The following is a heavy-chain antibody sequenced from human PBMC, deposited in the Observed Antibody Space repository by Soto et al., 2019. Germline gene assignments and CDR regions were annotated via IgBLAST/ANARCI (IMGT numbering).Heavy chain of an antibody. CDR1: GGSFSTYA. CDR3: ARGAECRGYCLKKFTWLVP. D-gene: IGHD2-15*01. J-gene: IGHJ5*02. Sequence: ASVKVSCKASGGSFSTYAFSWVRQAPGHGLEWMGGIIPIFDSPYYAQNFQGRVTIAADRSTSTVYMELSSLTPEDTAVYYCARGAECRGYCLKKFTWLVPWGQGTLLTVSS. V-gene: IGHV1-69*06. CDR2: IIPIFDSP.